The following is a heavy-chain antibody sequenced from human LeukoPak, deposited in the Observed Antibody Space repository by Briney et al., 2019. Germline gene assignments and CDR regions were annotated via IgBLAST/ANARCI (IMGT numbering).Heavy chain of an antibody. D-gene: IGHD3-16*02. CDR1: GGSFSGYY. J-gene: IGHJ4*02. Sequence: TSETLSLTCAVYGGSFSGYYWSWIRQSPEKGLEWVGEINHSGTTSSNPSLRSRITMSVDTSRNHFSLKLSSMTDADTAVYFCAREIIWGTYRRLYYFDTWGQGTLVTVSS. V-gene: IGHV4-34*01. CDR3: AREIIWGTYRRLYYFDT. CDR2: INHSGTT.